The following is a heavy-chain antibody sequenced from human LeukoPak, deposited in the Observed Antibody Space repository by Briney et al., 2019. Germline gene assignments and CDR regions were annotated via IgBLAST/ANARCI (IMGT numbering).Heavy chain of an antibody. D-gene: IGHD2-15*01. V-gene: IGHV4-34*01. CDR3: ARGFGSGAWNWFDP. J-gene: IGHJ5*02. CDR1: GGSFSGYY. CDR2: INHSGST. Sequence: SETQSLTCAVYGGSFSGYYWSWIRQPPGKGLEWIGEINHSGSTNYNPSLKSRVTISVDTSKNQFSLKLSSVTAADTAVYYCARGFGSGAWNWFDPWGQGTLVTVSS.